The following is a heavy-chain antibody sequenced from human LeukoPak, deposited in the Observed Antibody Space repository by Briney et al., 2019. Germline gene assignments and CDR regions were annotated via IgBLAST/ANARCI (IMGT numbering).Heavy chain of an antibody. CDR3: ARAAELKHITMVRGPTNGAFDF. V-gene: IGHV1-46*01. CDR2: INPNGGST. CDR1: GYTFTNYY. J-gene: IGHJ3*01. D-gene: IGHD3-10*01. Sequence: ASVKVSCKASGYTFTNYYIHWVRQAPGQGLEWMGIINPNGGSTSYAQKFQGIVTMTRDMSTSTVYMELSSLRSEDTAVYYCARAAELKHITMVRGPTNGAFDFWGQGTMVTVSS.